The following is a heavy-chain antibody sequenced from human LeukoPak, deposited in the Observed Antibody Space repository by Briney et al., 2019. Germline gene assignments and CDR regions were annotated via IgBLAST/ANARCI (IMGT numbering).Heavy chain of an antibody. J-gene: IGHJ4*02. CDR2: INPNSGGT. D-gene: IGHD3-22*01. Sequence: ASVKVSCKASGYTFTSYYMHWVRQAPGQGLEWMGWINPNSGGTNYAQKFQGRVTMTRDTSISTAYMELSRLRSDDTAVYYCARDPTSGYYDSSGYYVEDYWGQGTLVTVSS. V-gene: IGHV1-2*02. CDR1: GYTFTSYY. CDR3: ARDPTSGYYDSSGYYVEDY.